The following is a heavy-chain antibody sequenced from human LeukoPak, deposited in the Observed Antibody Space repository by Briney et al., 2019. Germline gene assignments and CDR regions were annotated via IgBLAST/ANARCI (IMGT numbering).Heavy chain of an antibody. J-gene: IGHJ4*02. CDR3: AKDAGSGSPDYFDY. D-gene: IGHD3-10*01. Sequence: PGGSLRLSCAASGFPFNTYAMSWVRQAPGRGLEWVSTVSGSGDTTYYADSVRGRFTISRDNSKNTLYLQMNSLRAEDTAVYYCAKDAGSGSPDYFDYWGQGTLVTVSS. V-gene: IGHV3-23*01. CDR1: GFPFNTYA. CDR2: VSGSGDTT.